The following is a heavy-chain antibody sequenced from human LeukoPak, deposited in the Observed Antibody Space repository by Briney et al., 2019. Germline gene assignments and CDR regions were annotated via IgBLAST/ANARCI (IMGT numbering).Heavy chain of an antibody. CDR1: GGSISSSSSY. Sequence: SETLSLTCTVSGGSISSSSSYWGWIRQPPGKGLEWIGSICYSGSTSHNPSLKSRVTMSVDTSKNQFSLKLSSVTAAGTAVYYCARHPAWFDPWGQGTLVTVSS. V-gene: IGHV4-39*01. J-gene: IGHJ5*02. CDR2: ICYSGST. CDR3: ARHPAWFDP.